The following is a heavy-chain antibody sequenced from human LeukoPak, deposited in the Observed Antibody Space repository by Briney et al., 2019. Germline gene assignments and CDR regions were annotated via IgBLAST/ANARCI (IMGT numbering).Heavy chain of an antibody. D-gene: IGHD6-13*01. CDR2: INWNGGST. V-gene: IGHV3-20*04. CDR1: GFTFDDYG. Sequence: PGGSLRLSCAASGFTFDDYGMSWVRQAPGKGLEWVSGINWNGGSTGYADSVKGRFTISRDSAKNSLYLRMNSLRAEDTAFYYCARGGYFIAAAGGSNFDSWGQGTLVTVSS. CDR3: ARGGYFIAAAGGSNFDS. J-gene: IGHJ4*02.